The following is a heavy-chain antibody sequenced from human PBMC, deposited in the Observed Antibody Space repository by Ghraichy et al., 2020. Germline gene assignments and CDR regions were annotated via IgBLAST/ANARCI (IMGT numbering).Heavy chain of an antibody. CDR3: TRGSGTSAHDY. V-gene: IGHV3-15*01. D-gene: IGHD3-10*01. Sequence: GSLSLSCAASGFIFSNAWMSWVRQAPGKGLEWVGRIKSKTDGGTTDHAAPVKGRFTISRDDSKNTLYLQMNSLKTEDTAVYYCTRGSGTSAHDYWGQGTLVTVSS. J-gene: IGHJ4*02. CDR2: IKSKTDGGTT. CDR1: GFIFSNAW.